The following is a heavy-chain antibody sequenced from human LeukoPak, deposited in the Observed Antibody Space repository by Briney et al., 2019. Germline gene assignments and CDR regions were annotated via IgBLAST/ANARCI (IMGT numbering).Heavy chain of an antibody. D-gene: IGHD1-26*01. Sequence: ASVKVSCKASGGTFSSYAISWVRQAPGQGLEWMGGIIPIFGTANYAQKFQGRVTITADESTSTAYMELSSLRSEDTAVYYCARGGGLGGGYPYDAFDIWGQGTMVTVSS. CDR1: GGTFSSYA. J-gene: IGHJ3*02. V-gene: IGHV1-69*13. CDR3: ARGGGLGGGYPYDAFDI. CDR2: IIPIFGTA.